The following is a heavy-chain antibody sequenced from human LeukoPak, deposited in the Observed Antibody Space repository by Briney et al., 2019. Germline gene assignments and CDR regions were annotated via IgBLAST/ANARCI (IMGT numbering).Heavy chain of an antibody. V-gene: IGHV3-64*01. Sequence: PGGSLRLSCAASGFTFSSYAMHWVRQAPGKGLEHVSAISIDGGNTFYSNSVKGRFIISRDNSKNTLNLQMGSLRAEDMAVYYCARYNNYYDSWGQGTLVTVSS. CDR2: ISIDGGNT. CDR3: ARYNNYYDS. CDR1: GFTFSSYA. J-gene: IGHJ5*01.